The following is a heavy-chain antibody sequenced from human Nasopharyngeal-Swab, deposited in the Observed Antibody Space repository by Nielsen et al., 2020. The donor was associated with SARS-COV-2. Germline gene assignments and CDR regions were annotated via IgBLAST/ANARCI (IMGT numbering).Heavy chain of an antibody. CDR2: ISTTTATI. CDR1: GLGFSNYE. D-gene: IGHD5-12*01. J-gene: IGHJ3*02. CDR3: AREATYSGHDDAFDI. V-gene: IGHV3-48*03. Sequence: GGSLRLSCAASGLGFSNYEMNWVSQAPGKGLEWISYISTTTATIYYADSVKGRFTISRDNAKNSLYLQMKSLRAEDTAVYYCAREATYSGHDDAFDIWGQGTMVTVSA.